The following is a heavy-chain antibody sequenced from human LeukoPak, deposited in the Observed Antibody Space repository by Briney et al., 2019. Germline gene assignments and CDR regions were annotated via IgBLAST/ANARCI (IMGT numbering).Heavy chain of an antibody. D-gene: IGHD3-3*02. CDR1: GFTFRNYW. CDR2: IQQDGSEK. Sequence: GGSLRLSCVASGFTFRNYWMSWVRQAPGKGLEWVANIQQDGSEKYYVDSVKGRFTISRDNAKNSLYLQMNSLTAEDTAVYYCARVSHFWSGVDYWGQGTLVTVSS. J-gene: IGHJ4*02. CDR3: ARVSHFWSGVDY. V-gene: IGHV3-7*01.